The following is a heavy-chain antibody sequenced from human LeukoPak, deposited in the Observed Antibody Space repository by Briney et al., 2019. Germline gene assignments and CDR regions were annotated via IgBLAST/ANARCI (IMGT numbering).Heavy chain of an antibody. Sequence: PGGSLRLSCAASGFTFSSYSMNWVRQAPGKGLEWVSSISSSSSYIYYADSVKGRFTISRDNAKNSLYLQMNSLIAEDTAVYYCARESSSGYSGSDPDALDYWGQGTLVTVSS. CDR3: ARESSSGYSGSDPDALDY. D-gene: IGHD5-12*01. J-gene: IGHJ4*02. V-gene: IGHV3-21*01. CDR2: ISSSSSYI. CDR1: GFTFSSYS.